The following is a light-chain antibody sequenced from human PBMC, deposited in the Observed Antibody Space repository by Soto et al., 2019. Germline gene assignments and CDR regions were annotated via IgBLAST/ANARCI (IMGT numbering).Light chain of an antibody. CDR1: SGHSSYA. CDR2: LNSDGSH. J-gene: IGLJ2*01. CDR3: QTWGTGPHVV. V-gene: IGLV4-69*01. Sequence: QLVLTQSPSASASLGASVKLTCTLSSGHSSYAIAWHQQQPEKGPRYLMKLNSDGSHSKGDGIPDRFSGSSSGAERYLTISILHSEDEADYYCQTWGTGPHVVFGGGTKLTVL.